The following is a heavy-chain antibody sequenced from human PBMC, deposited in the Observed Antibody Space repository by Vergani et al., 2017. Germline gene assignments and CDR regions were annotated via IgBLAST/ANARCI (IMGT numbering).Heavy chain of an antibody. CDR3: SSGHAYYDYVWGSYRDWFDP. J-gene: IGHJ5*02. CDR2: INHSGST. D-gene: IGHD3-16*02. CDR1: GGSFSGYY. Sequence: QVQLQQWGAGLLKPSETLSLTCAVYGGSFSGYYWSWIRQPPGKGLEWIGEINHSGSTNYNPSLKSRVTISVDTSKNQFSLKLSSVTAADTAVYYCSSGHAYYDYVWGSYRDWFDPWGQGTLVTVSS. V-gene: IGHV4-34*01.